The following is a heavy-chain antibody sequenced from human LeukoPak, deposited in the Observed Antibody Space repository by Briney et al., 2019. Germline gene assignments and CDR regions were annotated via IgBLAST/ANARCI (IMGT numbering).Heavy chain of an antibody. D-gene: IGHD3-16*01. J-gene: IGHJ6*02. CDR1: GFIFTNYF. Sequence: GGSLRLSCAASGFIFTNYFMSWVRQAPGKGLEWVASIKHDGSEKYYMDSVRGRFTISRDNTMNSLYLQMSNLRAEDTAVYFCARGGGLDVWGQGATVTVSS. CDR2: IKHDGSEK. V-gene: IGHV3-7*03. CDR3: ARGGGLDV.